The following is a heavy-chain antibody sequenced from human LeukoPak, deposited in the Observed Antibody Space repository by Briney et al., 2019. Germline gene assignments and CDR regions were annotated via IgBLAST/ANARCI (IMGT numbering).Heavy chain of an antibody. D-gene: IGHD2-2*01. Sequence: GASVKLSCKASGGTFSSYAISWVRQAPGQGLEWMGGIIPIFGTANYAQKFQGRVTITADESTSTAYMELSSLRSEDTAVYYCARDRSGDGVPAAMGYYYGMDVWGQGTTVTVSS. CDR1: GGTFSSYA. J-gene: IGHJ6*02. V-gene: IGHV1-69*13. CDR3: ARDRSGDGVPAAMGYYYGMDV. CDR2: IIPIFGTA.